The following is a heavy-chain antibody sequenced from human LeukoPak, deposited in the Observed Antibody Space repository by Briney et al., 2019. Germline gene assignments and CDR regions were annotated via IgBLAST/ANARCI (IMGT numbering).Heavy chain of an antibody. Sequence: GGSLRLSCAGSGFTFSRYAMSWVRQAPGKGLEWVSAISRSGGSTYYADSVKGRSTISRDNSKNTLHLQMSSLRAEDTAIYYCAKPYYYDSTGYEYYYYGMDVWGQGTTVTVSS. CDR1: GFTFSRYA. D-gene: IGHD3-22*01. V-gene: IGHV3-23*01. J-gene: IGHJ6*02. CDR2: ISRSGGST. CDR3: AKPYYYDSTGYEYYYYGMDV.